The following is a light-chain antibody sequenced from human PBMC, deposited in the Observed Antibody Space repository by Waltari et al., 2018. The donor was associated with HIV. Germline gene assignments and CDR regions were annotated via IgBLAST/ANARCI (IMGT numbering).Light chain of an antibody. V-gene: IGLV1-40*01. CDR3: QSYDSSLSGSRV. J-gene: IGLJ1*01. CDR1: SSNIGAGYA. Sequence: QSVLTQPPSVSGAPGQRVTISCTGSSSNIGAGYAVHWYQQLPGTAPKLPIYGNSNRPSGVPDRFSGSKSGTSASLAITGLQAEDEADYYCQSYDSSLSGSRVFGTGTKVTVL. CDR2: GNS.